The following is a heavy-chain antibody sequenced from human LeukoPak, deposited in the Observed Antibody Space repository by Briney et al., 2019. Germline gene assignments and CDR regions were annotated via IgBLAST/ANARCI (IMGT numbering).Heavy chain of an antibody. CDR2: INWNGGST. Sequence: GSLRLSCAASGFTFDDYGMSWVRQVPGKGLEWVSGINWNGGSTGYADSVKGRFTISRDNAKNSLFLQMNSLRAEDTAFYYCASGSGSGYYYFVYWGQGTLVTVSS. D-gene: IGHD3-22*01. CDR1: GFTFDDYG. CDR3: ASGSGSGYYYFVY. J-gene: IGHJ4*02. V-gene: IGHV3-20*04.